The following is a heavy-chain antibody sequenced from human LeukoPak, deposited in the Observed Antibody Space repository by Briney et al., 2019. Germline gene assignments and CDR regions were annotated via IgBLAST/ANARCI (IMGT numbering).Heavy chain of an antibody. V-gene: IGHV4-59*01. CDR2: IYYSGNT. CDR1: GGSISSYY. CDR3: ARASVTYYYYYYMDV. J-gene: IGHJ6*03. D-gene: IGHD4-11*01. Sequence: PSETLSLTCTVSGGSISSYYWSWIRQPPGKGLEWIGNIYYSGNTNYNPSLKSRVTISVDTSKNQFSLKLSSVTAADTAVYYCARASVTYYYYYYMDVWGKGTTVTVSS.